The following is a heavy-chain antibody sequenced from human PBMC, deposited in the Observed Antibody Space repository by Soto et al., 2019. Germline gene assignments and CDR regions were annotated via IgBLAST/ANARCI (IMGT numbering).Heavy chain of an antibody. CDR3: AREGTYYYDSSGESVWFDP. D-gene: IGHD3-22*01. V-gene: IGHV1-2*02. CDR2: INPNSGGT. Sequence: ASVKVSCKASGYTFTGYYMHCVRQAPGQGLEWMGWINPNSGGTNYAQKFQGRVTMTRDTSISTAYMELSRLRSDDTAVYYCAREGTYYYDSSGESVWFDPWGQGTLVTVSS. CDR1: GYTFTGYY. J-gene: IGHJ5*02.